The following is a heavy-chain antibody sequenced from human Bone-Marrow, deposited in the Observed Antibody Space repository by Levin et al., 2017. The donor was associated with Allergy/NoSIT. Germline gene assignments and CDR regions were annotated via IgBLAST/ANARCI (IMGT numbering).Heavy chain of an antibody. D-gene: IGHD3-22*01. CDR1: GFIFDGYG. Sequence: GGSLRLSCDASGFIFDGYGMSWVRQVPGKGLEWVSSINWNGGNIGYADSVKGRFTISRDNTKNSLYLEMNSLRVDDTAVYYCARENYNESNGYPPGIFDYWGRGTLVTVSS. V-gene: IGHV3-20*04. CDR3: ARENYNESNGYPPGIFDY. CDR2: INWNGGNI. J-gene: IGHJ4*02.